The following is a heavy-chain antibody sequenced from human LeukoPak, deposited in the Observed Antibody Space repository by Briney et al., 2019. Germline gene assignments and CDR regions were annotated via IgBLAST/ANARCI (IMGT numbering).Heavy chain of an antibody. Sequence: SETLSLTCTVSGGSVSNGNFYWSWLRQPPGKPLEWIGYVYYTGSAYYNPSLEGRVTISVGTSKNQFTVRLSSVTAADTAMYYCARSQNYYGSGDYWSQGTLVTVSS. J-gene: IGHJ4*02. CDR3: ARSQNYYGSGDY. CDR2: VYYTGSA. D-gene: IGHD3-10*01. V-gene: IGHV4-61*01. CDR1: GGSVSNGNFY.